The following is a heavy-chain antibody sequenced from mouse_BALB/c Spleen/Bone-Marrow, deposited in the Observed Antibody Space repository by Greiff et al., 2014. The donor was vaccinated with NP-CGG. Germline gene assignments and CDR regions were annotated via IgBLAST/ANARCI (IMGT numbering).Heavy chain of an antibody. J-gene: IGHJ3*01. V-gene: IGHV14-3*02. D-gene: IGHD1-1*01. CDR2: IDPASGDT. CDR1: GFKFKDTH. CDR3: SRDYGGTAWFAY. Sequence: VQLKQSGAELVKPGASVKLSCTASGFKFKDTHMHWVKQRPEQGLEWIGRIDPASGDTKYDPKFQGKAAITGDTSSSTAYLQLSGLTSEDTAVYYCSRDYGGTAWFAYWGQGTLVTVSA.